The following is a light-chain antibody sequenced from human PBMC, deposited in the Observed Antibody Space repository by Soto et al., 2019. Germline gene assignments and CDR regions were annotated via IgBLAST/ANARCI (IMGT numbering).Light chain of an antibody. CDR2: DVS. J-gene: IGLJ1*01. Sequence: QSALTQPRSVSGSPGQSITISCTGTSSDVGGYNYVSWYRQHPGKAPKLMIYDVSKRPSGVPDRFSGSKSGNTASLTISGLQAEDEGDYCCSYAGSYIHYVFGTGTKVTVL. CDR1: SSDVGGYNY. V-gene: IGLV2-11*01. CDR3: CSYAGSYIHYV.